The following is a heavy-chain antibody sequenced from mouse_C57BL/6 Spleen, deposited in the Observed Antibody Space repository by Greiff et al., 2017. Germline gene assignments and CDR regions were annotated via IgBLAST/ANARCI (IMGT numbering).Heavy chain of an antibody. V-gene: IGHV1-47*01. CDR1: GYTFTTYP. D-gene: IGHD1-1*01. J-gene: IGHJ3*01. CDR3: AITTVVAAWFAY. Sequence: VQLQQSGAELVKPGASVKMSCKASGYTFTTYPIEWMKQTHGKSLEWIGNFHPYNDDTKYNEKFKGKATLTLEKSSSTVYLELSRLTSDDSAVYYCAITTVVAAWFAYWGQGTLVTVSA. CDR2: FHPYNDDT.